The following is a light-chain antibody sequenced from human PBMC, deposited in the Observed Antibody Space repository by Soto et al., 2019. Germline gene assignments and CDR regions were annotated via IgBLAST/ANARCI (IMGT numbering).Light chain of an antibody. CDR1: QTISSW. CDR3: QQYNKYPYT. CDR2: KPS. Sequence: DIQMTQSPSTLSASVGDRVTITCRASQTISSWLAWYQQKPGKAPRLLVHKPSSLEAGVPSRFSGSGFGTEFTLTSSSLQPDDFATYYCQQYNKYPYTFGHGTKLEIK. J-gene: IGKJ2*01. V-gene: IGKV1-5*03.